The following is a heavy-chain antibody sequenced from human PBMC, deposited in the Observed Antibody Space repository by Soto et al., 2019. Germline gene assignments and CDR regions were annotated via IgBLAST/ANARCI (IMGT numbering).Heavy chain of an antibody. V-gene: IGHV3-23*01. CDR3: ANPRGLWRVGASPFDY. Sequence: GGSLRLSCAASGFTFSSYAMSWVRQAPGKGLEWVSAISGSGGSTYYADSVKGRFTISRDNSKNTLYLQMNSLRAEDTAVYYCANPRGLWRVGASPFDYWGQGTLVTVSS. D-gene: IGHD1-26*01. CDR1: GFTFSSYA. CDR2: ISGSGGST. J-gene: IGHJ4*02.